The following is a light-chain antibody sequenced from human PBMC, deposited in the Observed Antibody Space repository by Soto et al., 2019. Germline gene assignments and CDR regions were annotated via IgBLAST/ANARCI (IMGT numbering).Light chain of an antibody. CDR2: KAS. V-gene: IGKV1-5*03. J-gene: IGKJ5*01. CDR1: QSISSC. Sequence: DIHMTQSPSTLSAAVGDRVTITCRARQSISSCLAWYQQKPGKAPNLLFYKASSLERVVPSRFIGSGSGAEFALTSSSLRPDDFATYYCQQYNSYSTFGQGEQLEIK. CDR3: QQYNSYST.